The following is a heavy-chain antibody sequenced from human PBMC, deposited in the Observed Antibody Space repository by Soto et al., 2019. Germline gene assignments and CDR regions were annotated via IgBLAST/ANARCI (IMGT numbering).Heavy chain of an antibody. Sequence: PVWSLRLSWSSSLFTFSNYAMDLVLDSPGKGLEWVSYINSGSSAIYYADSVKGRFTISRDNAKNSLYLQMNSLRAEDTAVYYCTRGRENYSYFDYWGQGIVVTVSS. CDR1: LFTFSNYA. V-gene: IGHV3-48*01. CDR3: TRGRENYSYFDY. D-gene: IGHD1-26*01. J-gene: IGHJ4*02. CDR2: INSGSSAI.